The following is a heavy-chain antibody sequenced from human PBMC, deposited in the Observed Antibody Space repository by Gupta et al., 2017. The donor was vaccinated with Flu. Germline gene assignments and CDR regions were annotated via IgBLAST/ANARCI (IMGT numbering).Heavy chain of an antibody. J-gene: IGHJ4*02. V-gene: IGHV3-30*18. CDR2: ISYDGSNK. D-gene: IGHD3-22*01. CDR1: GFTFSSSG. Sequence: QVQLVESGGGVVQPGRSLRLSCAASGFTFSSSGMHWVRQAPGKGLEWVAVISYDGSNKYYADSVKGRFTISRDNSKNTLYLQMNSLRAEDTAVYYCAKNYYDSSGYYYADYWGQGTLVTVSS. CDR3: AKNYYDSSGYYYADY.